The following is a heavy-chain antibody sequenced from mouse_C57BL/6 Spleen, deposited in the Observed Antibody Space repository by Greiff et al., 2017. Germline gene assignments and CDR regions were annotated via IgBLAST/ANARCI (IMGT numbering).Heavy chain of an antibody. Sequence: EVQGVESGGGLVKPGGSLKLSCAASGFTFSDYGLHWVRQAPEQGLEWVAYISSGSSTISYADTVKGRFTLSRDNAKNTLFLQMTSRRSEDTAMYYCARDYGSRYFDYGGQGTTLTVSA. D-gene: IGHD1-1*01. V-gene: IGHV5-17*01. CDR1: GFTFSDYG. CDR2: ISSGSSTI. CDR3: ARDYGSRYFDY. J-gene: IGHJ2*01.